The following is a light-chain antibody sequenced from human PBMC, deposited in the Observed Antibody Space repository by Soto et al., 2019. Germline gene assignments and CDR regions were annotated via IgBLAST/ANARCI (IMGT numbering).Light chain of an antibody. CDR1: QDISNE. Sequence: AIQMTQSPSSLSASVGDRVTITCRASQDISNELVWYQRKPGKAPKFLIYAASSLETGVPSRFSGSGSGTDFSLTISSLQPEDFATYYCLQDYSYPRTFGQGTKVEIK. V-gene: IGKV1-6*01. CDR2: AAS. CDR3: LQDYSYPRT. J-gene: IGKJ1*01.